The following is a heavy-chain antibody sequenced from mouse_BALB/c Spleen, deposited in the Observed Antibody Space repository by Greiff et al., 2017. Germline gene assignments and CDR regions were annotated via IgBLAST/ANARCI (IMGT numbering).Heavy chain of an antibody. CDR1: GYSITSDYA. V-gene: IGHV3-2*02. D-gene: IGHD2-2*01. CDR3: ARPYGYDGYAMDY. J-gene: IGHJ4*01. CDR2: ISYSGST. Sequence: EVQRVESGPGLVKPSQSLSLTCTVTGYSITSDYAWNWLRQFPGNKLEWMGYISYSGSTSYNPSLKSRISITRDTSKNQFFLQLNSVTTEDTATYYCARPYGYDGYAMDYWGQGTSVTVSS.